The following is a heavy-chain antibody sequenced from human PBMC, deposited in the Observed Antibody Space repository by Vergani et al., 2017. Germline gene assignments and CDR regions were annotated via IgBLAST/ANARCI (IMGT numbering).Heavy chain of an antibody. Sequence: QVQLVQSGAEVKKPGASVKVSCKASGYTFTSYYMHWVRQAPGQGLEWMGIINPSGGSTSYAQKFQGRVTMTRDTSTSTVYMELSSLSSEDPAVYYCARLGLGYGMDVWGQGTTVTVSS. D-gene: IGHD7-27*01. CDR2: INPSGGST. CDR1: GYTFTSYY. CDR3: ARLGLGYGMDV. V-gene: IGHV1-46*01. J-gene: IGHJ6*02.